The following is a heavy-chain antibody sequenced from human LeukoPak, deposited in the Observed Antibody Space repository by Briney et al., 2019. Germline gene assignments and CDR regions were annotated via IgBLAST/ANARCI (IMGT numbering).Heavy chain of an antibody. J-gene: IGHJ3*02. D-gene: IGHD1-26*01. CDR1: GFTFSNYW. Sequence: GGSLRLSCAASGFTFSNYWMNWVRQAPGKGLECLANIKQDGSETYYADSVKGRFTISRDNAKNSLYLQMNSLRAEDTAVYYCARDGELGSPADAFDIWGQGTMVTVSS. CDR2: IKQDGSET. V-gene: IGHV3-7*01. CDR3: ARDGELGSPADAFDI.